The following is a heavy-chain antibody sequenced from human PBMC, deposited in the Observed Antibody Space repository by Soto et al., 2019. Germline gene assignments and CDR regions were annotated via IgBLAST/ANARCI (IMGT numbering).Heavy chain of an antibody. J-gene: IGHJ4*02. V-gene: IGHV3-23*01. CDR1: GFTFSSYA. D-gene: IGHD6-13*01. Sequence: GGSLRLSXAASGFTFSSYAMSWVRQAPGKGLEWVSIISGSGGGTYYADSVKGRFTISRDNSKNTLYLQVNSLRAEDTAVYYCAKGDSSWSYFDFWGQGTLVTVSS. CDR2: ISGSGGGT. CDR3: AKGDSSWSYFDF.